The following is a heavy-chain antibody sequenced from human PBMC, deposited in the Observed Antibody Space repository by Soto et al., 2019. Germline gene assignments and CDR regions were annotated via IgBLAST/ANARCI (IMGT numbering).Heavy chain of an antibody. CDR2: VWNDGSKK. V-gene: IGHV3-33*06. D-gene: IGHD1-26*01. CDR1: GFTFTTYG. CDR3: AKDASGSYDH. Sequence: GESLKISCAASGFTFTTYGMHWVRQAPGKGLEWVAVVWNDGSKKYYADSVKGRFTISRDNFRNTLYLQMNSLRAEDTALYYCAKDASGSYDHWGQGTLVTVSS. J-gene: IGHJ5*02.